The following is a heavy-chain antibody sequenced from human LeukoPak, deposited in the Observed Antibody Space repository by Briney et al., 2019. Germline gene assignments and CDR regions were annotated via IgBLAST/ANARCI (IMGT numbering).Heavy chain of an antibody. CDR1: GGSISSTTTDY. J-gene: IGHJ3*02. V-gene: IGHV4-39*02. CDR3: ARDGSGGFDI. D-gene: IGHD3-10*01. Sequence: SETLSLTCTVSGGSISSTTTDYWGWIRQPPGKGLEWIGAINYGGSTYYNPSLKSRVTISVDTSKNQFSLKLNSVTAADTAVYYCARDGSGGFDIWGQGTMVTVSS. CDR2: INYGGST.